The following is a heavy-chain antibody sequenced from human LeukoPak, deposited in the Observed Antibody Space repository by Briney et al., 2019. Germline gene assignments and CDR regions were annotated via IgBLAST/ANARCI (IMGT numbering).Heavy chain of an antibody. V-gene: IGHV3-15*05. CDR1: GFSVINAW. CDR2: IKSRADGGTT. J-gene: IGHJ4*02. CDR3: LIFPGR. D-gene: IGHD3-3*01. Sequence: GGSLRLSCAASGFSVINAWMSWVRQAPGQGLEWVGRIKSRADGGTTGYAAPVEGRFSISRDGSENTLYLQMNSLQIDDTALYYCLIFPGRWGQGTLVTVSS.